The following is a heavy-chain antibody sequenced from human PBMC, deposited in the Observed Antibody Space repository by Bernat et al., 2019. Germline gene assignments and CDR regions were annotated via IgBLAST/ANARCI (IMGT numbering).Heavy chain of an antibody. D-gene: IGHD3-16*01. CDR1: GFTFSSYA. Sequence: QVQLVESGGGVVQPGRSLRLSCAASGFTFSSYAMHWVRQAPGKGLEWVAVISYDGSNKYYADSVKGRFTISRDNSKNTLYLQMNSLTAEDTAVYYCAWDPSGGIDYWGQGTLVTVSS. J-gene: IGHJ4*02. CDR3: AWDPSGGIDY. CDR2: ISYDGSNK. V-gene: IGHV3-30-3*01.